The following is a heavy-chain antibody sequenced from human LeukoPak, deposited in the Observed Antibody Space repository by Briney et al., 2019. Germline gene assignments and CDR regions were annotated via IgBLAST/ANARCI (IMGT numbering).Heavy chain of an antibody. J-gene: IGHJ4*02. CDR1: GGSFSHYY. V-gene: IGHV4-34*01. CDR3: SRGSDESKTGDS. D-gene: IGHD3-9*01. Sequence: SETLSLTCAIYGGSFSHYYWSWIRQAPGKGLEWIGEIHRYGFTSVNPSLKSRVSIVPDTSKNQFSLTLTSVTAADTAVYYCSRGSDESKTGDSWGQGSLVTVAS. CDR2: IHRYGFT.